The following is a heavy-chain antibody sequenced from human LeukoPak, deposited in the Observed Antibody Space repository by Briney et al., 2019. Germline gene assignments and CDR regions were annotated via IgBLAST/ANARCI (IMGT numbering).Heavy chain of an antibody. V-gene: IGHV4-38-2*02. D-gene: IGHD3-3*01. CDR3: ARAFGVVIYFDY. CDR2: IHHSGSI. J-gene: IGHJ4*02. CDR1: GYSISSGSY. Sequence: SETLSLTCTVSGYSISSGSYWGWIRQPPGKGLEWIGSIHHSGSIYNNPSLKSRVTISVDTSKSQFSLKLSSVTAADTAVYYCARAFGVVIYFDYWGQGTLVTVSS.